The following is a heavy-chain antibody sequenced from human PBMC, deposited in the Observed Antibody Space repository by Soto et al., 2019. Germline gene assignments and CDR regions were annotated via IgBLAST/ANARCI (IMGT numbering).Heavy chain of an antibody. CDR3: ARVSGWLPDY. D-gene: IGHD2-15*01. CDR1: GGSISSYY. V-gene: IGHV4-59*01. Sequence: QVQLQESGPGLVKPSETLSLTCTVSGGSISSYYWSWMRQPPGKGLEWIGYIYYSGSTNYNPSLKSRVTISEDTSKNQCSLKLSSVTAADTAVYYCARVSGWLPDYWGQGTLVTVSS. CDR2: IYYSGST. J-gene: IGHJ4*02.